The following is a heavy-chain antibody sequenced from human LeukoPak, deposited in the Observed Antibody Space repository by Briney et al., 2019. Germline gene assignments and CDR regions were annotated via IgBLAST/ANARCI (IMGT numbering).Heavy chain of an antibody. V-gene: IGHV3-33*01. CDR3: ASMSSSWYLDY. CDR1: GFTFSSYG. Sequence: PGGSLRLSCAASGFTFSSYGMHWVRQAPGKGLEWVAVIWYDGSNKYYADFVKGRFTISRDNSKNTLYLQMNSLRAEDTAVYYCASMSSSWYLDYWGQGTLVTVSS. J-gene: IGHJ4*02. D-gene: IGHD6-13*01. CDR2: IWYDGSNK.